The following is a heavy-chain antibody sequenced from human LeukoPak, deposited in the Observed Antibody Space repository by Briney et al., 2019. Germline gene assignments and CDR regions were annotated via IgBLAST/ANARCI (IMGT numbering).Heavy chain of an antibody. Sequence: GRSLRLXCAASGFTFDDYAMHWVRLAPGKGLEWVSGISWNSGSIGYADSVKGRFTISRDNAKNSLYLQMNSLRAEDMALYYCAKGSANCGGDCYSGDAFDIWGQGTMVTVSS. V-gene: IGHV3-9*03. D-gene: IGHD2-21*02. CDR3: AKGSANCGGDCYSGDAFDI. CDR1: GFTFDDYA. CDR2: ISWNSGSI. J-gene: IGHJ3*02.